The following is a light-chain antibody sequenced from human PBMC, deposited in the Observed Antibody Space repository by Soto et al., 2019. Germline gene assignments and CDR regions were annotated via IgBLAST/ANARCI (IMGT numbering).Light chain of an antibody. CDR3: LQHNSYPIT. V-gene: IGKV1-17*03. J-gene: IGKJ5*01. CDR1: QGISNY. CDR2: EAS. Sequence: QITPSPAAMSASVLYRVTITCRASQGISNYLAWFQQKPGKVPKRLIYEASSLQSGVPSRFSGSGSGTEFTLTISSLQPEDFATYYCLQHNSYPITFGQGTRLEIK.